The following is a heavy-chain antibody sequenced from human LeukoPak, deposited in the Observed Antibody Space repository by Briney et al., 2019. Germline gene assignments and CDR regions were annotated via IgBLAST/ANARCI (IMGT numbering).Heavy chain of an antibody. Sequence: GGSLRLSCAASGFTFDDYAMHWARQAPGKGLEWVSGISWNSGSIGYADSVKGRFTISRDNAKNSLYLQMNSLRAEDTALYHCAKGPYRYSGSYYFDYWGQGTLVTVSS. CDR1: GFTFDDYA. CDR3: AKGPYRYSGSYYFDY. CDR2: ISWNSGSI. D-gene: IGHD1-26*01. V-gene: IGHV3-9*01. J-gene: IGHJ4*02.